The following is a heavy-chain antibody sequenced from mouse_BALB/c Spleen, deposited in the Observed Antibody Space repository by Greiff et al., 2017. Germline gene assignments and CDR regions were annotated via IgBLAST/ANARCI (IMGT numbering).Heavy chain of an antibody. J-gene: IGHJ4*01. CDR2: IWSGGST. CDR1: GFSLTSYG. D-gene: IGHD2-10*02. CDR3: ARSMVTTLYAMDY. V-gene: IGHV2-2*02. Sequence: QVQLKESGPGLVQPSQSLSITCTVSGFSLTSYGVHWVRQSPGKGLEWLGVIWSGGSTDYNAAFISRLSISKDNSKSQVFFKMNSLQANDTAIYYCARSMVTTLYAMDYWGQGTSVTVSS.